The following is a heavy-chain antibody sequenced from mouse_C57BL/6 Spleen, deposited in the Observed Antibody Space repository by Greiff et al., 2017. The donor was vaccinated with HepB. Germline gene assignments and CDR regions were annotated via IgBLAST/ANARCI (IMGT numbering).Heavy chain of an antibody. J-gene: IGHJ1*03. D-gene: IGHD1-1*01. V-gene: IGHV1-61*01. CDR3: ARGGVYYGNSWYFDV. CDR1: GYTFTSYW. CDR2: IYPSDSET. Sequence: QVQLQQPGAELVRPGSSVKLSCKASGYTFTSYWMDWVKQRPGQGLEWIGNIYPSDSETHYNQKFKDKATLTVDKSSSTAYMQLSSLTSEDSAVYYCARGGVYYGNSWYFDVWGTGTTVTVSS.